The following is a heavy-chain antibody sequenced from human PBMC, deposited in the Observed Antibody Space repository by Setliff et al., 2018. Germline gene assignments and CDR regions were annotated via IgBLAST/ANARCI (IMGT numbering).Heavy chain of an antibody. CDR3: TRDVYDFRTGEAGP. CDR1: GFNFSSYA. V-gene: IGHV3-21*01. Sequence: GGSLRLSCAASGFNFSSYAFNWVRQAPGKGLEWVSSISSRSTYIYYADSLKGRFTISRDNAKNSLYLQMNSLRAEDTAVYYCTRDVYDFRTGEAGPWGQGARVTVSS. CDR2: ISSRSTYI. D-gene: IGHD3-3*01. J-gene: IGHJ5*02.